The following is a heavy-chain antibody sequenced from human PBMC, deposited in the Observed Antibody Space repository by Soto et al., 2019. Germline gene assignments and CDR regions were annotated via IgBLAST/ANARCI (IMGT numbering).Heavy chain of an antibody. CDR1: GGSISSGNYY. J-gene: IGHJ6*02. CDR2: ISHSGTT. V-gene: IGHV4-30-4*01. Sequence: QVQLQESGLGLVKPSQTLSLTCTVSGGSISSGNYYWCWIRQPPGKGLEWIGYISHSGTTYYNPSLKSRITISVDTSKNQFSLKLSSVTAADTAVYYCARDLSDYNGMDVWGQGTTVTVSS. D-gene: IGHD3-16*02. CDR3: ARDLSDYNGMDV.